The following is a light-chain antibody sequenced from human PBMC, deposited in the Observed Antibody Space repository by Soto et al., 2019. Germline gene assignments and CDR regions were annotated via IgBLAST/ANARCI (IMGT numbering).Light chain of an antibody. J-gene: IGKJ4*01. CDR1: QNIGSY. Sequence: DIQLTQSPSSLSASVGDRVTISCRASQNIGSYLNWYQQKSGKPPKLLIYSISHLQNGVPSRFSGSGSGPVFTLTISSLHPDEFATYFCQQSYIIPKTFGGGTTVEIK. V-gene: IGKV1-39*01. CDR3: QQSYIIPKT. CDR2: SIS.